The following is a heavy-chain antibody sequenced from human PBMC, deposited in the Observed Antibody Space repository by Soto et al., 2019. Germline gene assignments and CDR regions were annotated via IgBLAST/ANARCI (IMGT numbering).Heavy chain of an antibody. J-gene: IGHJ6*02. CDR3: ARERYQARSDGLDV. CDR1: GFTFSDYY. V-gene: IGHV1-2*02. CDR2: LNPKSGGT. Sequence: ASVKVSCKESGFTFSDYYMHWVREAPGQGLEWMGWLNPKSGGTTYAQKFQGRLTLSRDTSINTAYMELSRLSIDDTALYYCARERYQARSDGLDVWGPGTTAPASS. D-gene: IGHD3-16*02.